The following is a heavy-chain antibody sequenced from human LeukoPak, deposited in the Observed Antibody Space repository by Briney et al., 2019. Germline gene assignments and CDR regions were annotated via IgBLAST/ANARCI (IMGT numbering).Heavy chain of an antibody. J-gene: IGHJ6*02. CDR1: GGTFSSYA. D-gene: IGHD2-2*01. CDR3: AVGVSPSIRGNKPAASIYYYGMDV. V-gene: IGHV1-69*13. Sequence: GASVKVSCKASGGTFSSYAISWVRQAPGQGLEWMGGIIPIFGTANYAQKFQGRVTITADESTSTAYMELSSLRSEDTAVYYCAVGVSPSIRGNKPAASIYYYGMDVWGQGPRSPSP. CDR2: IIPIFGTA.